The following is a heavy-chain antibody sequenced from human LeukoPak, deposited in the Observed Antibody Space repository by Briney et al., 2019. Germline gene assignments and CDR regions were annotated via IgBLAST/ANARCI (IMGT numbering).Heavy chain of an antibody. Sequence: ASVKVSCKTSGYTFTSYGISWVRQAPGQGLEWMGWISGYDGNTNYAQNLQGRVILTTDTSTNTAYMELRSLRSDDTAVYYCARVQDRRGFAGYWGQGTLVTVSS. CDR2: ISGYDGNT. CDR3: ARVQDRRGFAGY. CDR1: GYTFTSYG. D-gene: IGHD3-10*01. J-gene: IGHJ4*02. V-gene: IGHV1-18*01.